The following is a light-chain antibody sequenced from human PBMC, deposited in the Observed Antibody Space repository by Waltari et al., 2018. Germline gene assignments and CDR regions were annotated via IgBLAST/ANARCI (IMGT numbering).Light chain of an antibody. CDR3: QHYYNFPWT. CDR1: QGISTY. J-gene: IGKJ1*01. CDR2: GAS. Sequence: VIWMTQSPSLLSASPGDRVTLPCRMSQGISTYLAWYQQKPGRAPDLLIYGASILHSGVPSRFSGSGSGTDFTLTISSLQSEDVATYYCQHYYNFPWTFGQGTKVEIK. V-gene: IGKV1D-8*03.